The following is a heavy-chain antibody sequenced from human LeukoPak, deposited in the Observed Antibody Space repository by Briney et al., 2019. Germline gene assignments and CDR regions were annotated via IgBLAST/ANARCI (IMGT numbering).Heavy chain of an antibody. CDR3: ARVWFRLGRYFDY. CDR2: IYHSGST. V-gene: IGHV4-4*02. CDR1: GGSISSSNW. Sequence: PSETLSLTCAVSGGSISSSNWWSWVRQPPGKGLEWIGEIYHSGSTNYNPSLKSRVTISVDKSKNQFSLKLSSVTAADTAVYYCARVWFRLGRYFDYWGQGTLVTVSS. D-gene: IGHD3-10*01. J-gene: IGHJ4*02.